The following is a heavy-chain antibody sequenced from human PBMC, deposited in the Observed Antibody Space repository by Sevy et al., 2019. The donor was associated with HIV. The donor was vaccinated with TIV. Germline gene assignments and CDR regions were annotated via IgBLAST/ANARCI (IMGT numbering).Heavy chain of an antibody. J-gene: IGHJ4*02. CDR2: IVLGNGRT. CDR3: VRGWGTTLTNFDY. D-gene: IGHD1-1*01. CDR1: ASIFTYYA. Sequence: ASVKVSCKASASIFTYYALHWVRQAPGQRPEWMGWIVLGNGRTKYSEDFQGRVTFTRDRSARIAYMGMSSLRSEDTAVYYCVRGWGTTLTNFDYWGQGSLVTVSS. V-gene: IGHV1-3*01.